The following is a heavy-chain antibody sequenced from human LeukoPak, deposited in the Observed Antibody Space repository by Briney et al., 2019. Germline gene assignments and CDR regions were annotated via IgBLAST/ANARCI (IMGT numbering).Heavy chain of an antibody. V-gene: IGHV3-30*02. CDR2: IRYDGSNK. CDR3: AKDGEGFCRIQLCYYMDV. D-gene: IGHD5-18*01. J-gene: IGHJ6*03. CDR1: GFTFSSYG. Sequence: GGSLRLSCAASGFTFSSYGMHWVRQAPGKGLEWVAFIRYDGSNKYYADSVKGRFTISRDNSKNTLYLQMNSLRAEDTAVYYCAKDGEGFCRIQLCYYMDVWGKGTTVTVSS.